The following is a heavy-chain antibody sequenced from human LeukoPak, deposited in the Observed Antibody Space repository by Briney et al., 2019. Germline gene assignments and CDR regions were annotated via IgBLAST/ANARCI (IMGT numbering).Heavy chain of an antibody. Sequence: ASVKVSCKSSGYTFDSYGISWVRQAPGQGLEWMGWISAYNGNTNYAQKLQGRVIMTTDTSTSTAYMELRSLRSDDMAVYYCARDSVTTVKGYDYWGQGTLVTVSS. CDR1: GYTFDSYG. V-gene: IGHV1-18*03. D-gene: IGHD4-17*01. J-gene: IGHJ4*02. CDR2: ISAYNGNT. CDR3: ARDSVTTVKGYDY.